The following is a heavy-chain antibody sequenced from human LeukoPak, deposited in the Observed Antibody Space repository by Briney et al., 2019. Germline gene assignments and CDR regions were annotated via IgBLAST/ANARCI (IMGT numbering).Heavy chain of an antibody. CDR2: ISASGGST. V-gene: IGHV3-23*01. Sequence: PGGSLRLSCAASGFTFSNYAMSWVRQAPGKGLEWVSSISASGGSTYYADSVKGRSTISRDNSKNTLYLQLNSLRAEDTAVYYCAKGLYGYDFDYWGQGALVTVSS. CDR1: GFTFSNYA. CDR3: AKGLYGYDFDY. D-gene: IGHD5-12*01. J-gene: IGHJ4*02.